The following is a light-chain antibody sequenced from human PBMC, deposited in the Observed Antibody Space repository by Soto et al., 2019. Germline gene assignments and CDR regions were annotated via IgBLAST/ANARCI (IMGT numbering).Light chain of an antibody. CDR3: AAWDDSLSGHFV. V-gene: IGLV1-44*01. Sequence: QSVLTQPPSASGTPGQRVTISCSGSSSNIVTNTVSWYQHLPGTAPKLLIYNNNQRPSGVPDRFSGSKSGTSASLAISGLQSEDEADYYCAAWDDSLSGHFVFGTGTKVTVL. J-gene: IGLJ1*01. CDR2: NNN. CDR1: SSNIVTNT.